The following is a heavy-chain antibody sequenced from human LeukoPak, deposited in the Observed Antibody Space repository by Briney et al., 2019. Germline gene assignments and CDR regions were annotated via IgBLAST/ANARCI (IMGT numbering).Heavy chain of an antibody. J-gene: IGHJ4*02. CDR2: ISSSGSTI. CDR3: ARDGGLHTNFDY. V-gene: IGHV3-11*04. D-gene: IGHD2-15*01. Sequence: GGSLRLSCAASGFTFSDYYMSWIRQAPGKGLEWVSYISSSGSTIYYADSVKGRFTASRDNANNLLYLQMNRLRAEDTAVYYCARDGGLHTNFDYWGQGTLLTVSS. CDR1: GFTFSDYY.